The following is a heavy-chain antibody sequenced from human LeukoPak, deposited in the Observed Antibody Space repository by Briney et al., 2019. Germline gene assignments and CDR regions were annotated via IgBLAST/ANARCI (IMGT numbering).Heavy chain of an antibody. Sequence: GGSLRLSCAASGFTFSSYEMNWVRQAPGKGLEWVSYISSSGSTIYYADSVTGRFTISRDNAKNSLYLQMNSLRAEDTAVYYCARLIVVELTDDAFDIWGQGTMVTVSS. V-gene: IGHV3-48*03. CDR1: GFTFSSYE. J-gene: IGHJ3*02. D-gene: IGHD2-2*01. CDR3: ARLIVVELTDDAFDI. CDR2: ISSSGSTI.